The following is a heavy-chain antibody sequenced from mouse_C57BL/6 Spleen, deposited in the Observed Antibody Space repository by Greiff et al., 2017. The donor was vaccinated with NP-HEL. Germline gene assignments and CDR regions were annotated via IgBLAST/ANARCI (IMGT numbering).Heavy chain of an antibody. Sequence: VQLQQSGTELVKPGASVKLSCKASGYTFTSYWMHWVKQRPGQGLEWIGIINPSNGGTNYNEKFKSKATLTVDKSSSTAYMQLSSLTSEDSAVYYCARGDYDYALDYWGQGTTLTVSS. CDR1: GYTFTSYW. V-gene: IGHV1-53*01. CDR2: INPSNGGT. CDR3: ARGDYDYALDY. D-gene: IGHD2-4*01. J-gene: IGHJ2*01.